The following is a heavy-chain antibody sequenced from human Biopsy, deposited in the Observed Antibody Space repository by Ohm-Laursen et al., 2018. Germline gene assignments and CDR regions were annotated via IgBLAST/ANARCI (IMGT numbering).Heavy chain of an antibody. V-gene: IGHV1-46*01. CDR2: INPSGSTT. D-gene: IGHD6-19*01. J-gene: IGHJ4*02. Sequence: ASVKVSCKASGYSFTSYYMHWVRQAPGQGLEWMGMINPSGSTTSYPQIFQGRVTMTRDTSKSTVYMELSSLRSADTAAYFCARNTGWYGDLYYFNYWGQGTLVTVSS. CDR3: ARNTGWYGDLYYFNY. CDR1: GYSFTSYY.